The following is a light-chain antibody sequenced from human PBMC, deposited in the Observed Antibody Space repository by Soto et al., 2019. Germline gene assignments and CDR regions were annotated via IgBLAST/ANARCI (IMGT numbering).Light chain of an antibody. CDR2: GAS. V-gene: IGKV3-20*01. Sequence: EIGLTQSPGTLSLSPGERATLSCRASQSVTSNYLAWYQQKPGQAPSLVIYGASSRATGIPDRFSGSGSGTDFTLTISKLEPEYLAVYYCQQYGGSPTFGQGTKVEI. J-gene: IGKJ1*01. CDR3: QQYGGSPT. CDR1: QSVTSNY.